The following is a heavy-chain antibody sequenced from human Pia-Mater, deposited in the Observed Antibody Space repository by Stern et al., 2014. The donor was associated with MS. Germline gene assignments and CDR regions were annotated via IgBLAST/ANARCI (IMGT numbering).Heavy chain of an antibody. CDR1: GGNFKRNA. Sequence: VQLEESGAEVKKPGSSVKVSCTVSGGNFKRNAISWERQAPGQGLERMGGIIPFIATVNYAQKFQGRVTITADESTSTVYMKVSSLRSEDTAMYYCARDRAAAVGIGYYYGMDVWGQGTTVTVSS. V-gene: IGHV1-69*01. CDR2: IIPFIATV. J-gene: IGHJ6*02. CDR3: ARDRAAAVGIGYYYGMDV. D-gene: IGHD6-13*01.